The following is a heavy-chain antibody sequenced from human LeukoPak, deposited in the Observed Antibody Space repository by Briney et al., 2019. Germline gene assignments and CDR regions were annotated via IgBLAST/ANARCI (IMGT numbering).Heavy chain of an antibody. CDR2: ISYDGSNK. CDR3: ARGPNYDYVWGSYRYYDY. CDR1: GFTFSSYA. Sequence: GRSLRLSCAASGFTFSSYAMHWVRQAPGKGLEWVAVISYDGSNKYYADSVKGRFTISRDNSKNTLYLQMNSLRAEDTAVYHCARGPNYDYVWGSYRYYDYWGQGTLVTVSS. J-gene: IGHJ4*02. V-gene: IGHV3-30-3*01. D-gene: IGHD3-16*02.